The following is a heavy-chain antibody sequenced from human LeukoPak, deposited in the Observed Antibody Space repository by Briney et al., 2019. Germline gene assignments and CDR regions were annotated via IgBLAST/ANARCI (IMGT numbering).Heavy chain of an antibody. V-gene: IGHV4-39*01. CDR1: GGSISSSSYY. CDR2: IYYSGST. D-gene: IGHD4-4*01. J-gene: IGHJ4*02. Sequence: SETLSLSCTVSGGSISSSSYYWGWIRQPPGKGLEWIGSIYYSGSTYYNPSLKSRVTISVDTSKNQFSLKLSSVTAADTAVYYCARHPRDYRLDYWGQGTLVTVSS. CDR3: ARHPRDYRLDY.